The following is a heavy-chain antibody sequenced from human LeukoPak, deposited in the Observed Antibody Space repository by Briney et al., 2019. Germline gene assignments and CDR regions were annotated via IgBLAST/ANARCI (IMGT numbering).Heavy chain of an antibody. CDR1: GGTFSSYA. CDR2: IIPILGIA. V-gene: IGHV1-69*04. Sequence: SVKVSCKASGGTFSSYAISWVRQAPGQGLEWMGRIIPILGIANYAQKFQGRVTITADKSTSTAYMELSSLRSEDTAVYYCARDIAVAGHFDYWGQGTLVTVSS. J-gene: IGHJ4*02. D-gene: IGHD6-19*01. CDR3: ARDIAVAGHFDY.